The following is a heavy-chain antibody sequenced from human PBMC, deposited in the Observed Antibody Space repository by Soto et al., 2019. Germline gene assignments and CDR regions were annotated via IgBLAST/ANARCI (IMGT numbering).Heavy chain of an antibody. V-gene: IGHV1-69*01. CDR3: SSRPIATAAQVGF. CDR1: GGTFNNYA. J-gene: IGHJ4*02. D-gene: IGHD6-13*01. Sequence: QVQLVQSGAEVKKPGSSVRVSCKTSGGTFNNYAISWVRQAPGQGLEWMGGIIPVFGTAEYAQKFQGRVTITADESTSTAYMQLSSLRSEDTAIYYCSSRPIATAAQVGFWGPGTLVTVTS. CDR2: IIPVFGTA.